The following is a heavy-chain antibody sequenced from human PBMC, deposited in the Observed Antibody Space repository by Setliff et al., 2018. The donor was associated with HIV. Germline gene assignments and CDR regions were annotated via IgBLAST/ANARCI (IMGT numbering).Heavy chain of an antibody. V-gene: IGHV4-39*07. D-gene: IGHD2-2*01. CDR2: IYYSGST. CDR1: GGSISSSSYY. Sequence: KPSETLSLTCTVSGGSISSSSYYWGWIRQPPGKGLEWIGNIYYSGSTYYNPSLKSRVTMSADTSKNQFSLKLTSVTAADTATYYCAREVRVLIPSASHVFWFDPWGQGTLVTVSS. CDR3: AREVRVLIPSASHVFWFDP. J-gene: IGHJ5*02.